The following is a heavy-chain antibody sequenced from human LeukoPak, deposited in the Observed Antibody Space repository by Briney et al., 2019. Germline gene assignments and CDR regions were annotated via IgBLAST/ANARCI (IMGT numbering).Heavy chain of an antibody. V-gene: IGHV3-15*01. CDR2: ILSKGDGGTV. J-gene: IGHJ4*02. Sequence: GGSLRLSCVASGLTFSTDWMSWVRQAPGKGLEWVGRILSKGDGGTVDYTAPVKGRFTISRDDPKNTLYLQMDSLQIEDTAVYYCTTNHFVWGRGALVTVSS. CDR3: TTNHFV. CDR1: GLTFSTDW.